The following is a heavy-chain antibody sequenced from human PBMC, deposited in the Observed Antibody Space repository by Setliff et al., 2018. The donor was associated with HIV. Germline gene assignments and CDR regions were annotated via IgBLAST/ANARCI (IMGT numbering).Heavy chain of an antibody. CDR2: IYHSGST. V-gene: IGHV4-39*02. CDR1: GGSINTGGYY. Sequence: SETLSLTCNVSGGSINTGGYYWSWIRQHPGKGLEWIGEIYHSGSTNYNPSLRGRVTMTLGTSKNHFSLNLRSVTAADTAFYYCARLNKHFSGYTYGQYYFDYWGQGTLVTVSS. D-gene: IGHD5-18*01. J-gene: IGHJ4*02. CDR3: ARLNKHFSGYTYGQYYFDY.